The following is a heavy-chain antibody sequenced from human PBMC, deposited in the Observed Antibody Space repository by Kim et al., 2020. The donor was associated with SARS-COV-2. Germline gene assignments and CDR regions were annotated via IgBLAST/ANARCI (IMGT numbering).Heavy chain of an antibody. CDR1: GYSFTSYW. Sequence: GESLKISCKGSGYSFTSYWISWVRQMPGKGLEWMGRIDPSDSYTNYSPSFQGHVTISADKSISTAYLQWSSLKASDTAMYYCARRPPHPTSPLDYWGQGTLVTVSS. V-gene: IGHV5-10-1*01. D-gene: IGHD3-16*01. J-gene: IGHJ4*02. CDR3: ARRPPHPTSPLDY. CDR2: IDPSDSYT.